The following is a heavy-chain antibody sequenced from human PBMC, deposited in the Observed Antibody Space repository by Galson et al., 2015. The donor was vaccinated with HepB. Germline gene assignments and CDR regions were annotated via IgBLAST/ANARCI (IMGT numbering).Heavy chain of an antibody. V-gene: IGHV3-30*04. CDR3: ARAGGTMVRGVGYYYYGMDV. CDR2: ISCDGSNK. Sequence: SLRLSCAASGFTFSSYAMHWVRQAPGKGLEWVAVISCDGSNKYYADSVKGRLTISRDNSKNTLYLQMNSLRAEDTAVYYCARAGGTMVRGVGYYYYGMDVWGQGTTVTVSS. CDR1: GFTFSSYA. J-gene: IGHJ6*02. D-gene: IGHD3-10*01.